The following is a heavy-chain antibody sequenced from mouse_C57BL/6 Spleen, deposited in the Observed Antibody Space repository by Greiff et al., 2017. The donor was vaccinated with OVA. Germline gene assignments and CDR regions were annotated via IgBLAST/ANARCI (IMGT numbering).Heavy chain of an antibody. J-gene: IGHJ2*01. CDR2: IDPNSGGT. V-gene: IGHV1-72*01. CDR1: GYTFTSYW. Sequence: QVQLQQSGAELVKPGASVKLSCKASGYTFTSYWMHWVKQRPGRGLEWIGRIDPNSGGTKYNEKFKSKATLTVDKPSSTAYMQLSSLTSEDSAVYYCARRVDYGSSYLYYFDYWGQGTTLTVSS. D-gene: IGHD1-1*01. CDR3: ARRVDYGSSYLYYFDY.